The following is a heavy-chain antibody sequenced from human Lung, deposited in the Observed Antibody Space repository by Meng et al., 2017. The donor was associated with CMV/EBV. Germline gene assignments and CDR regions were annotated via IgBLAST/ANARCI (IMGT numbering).Heavy chain of an antibody. J-gene: IGHJ4*02. V-gene: IGHV4-31*03. CDR1: GGSIGSGGYY. CDR2: IYYTGST. Sequence: QVQLQESGPGLVKPSQTLPLTCTVSGGSIGSGGYYWSWIRQHPGKGLEWIGYIYYTGSTFYNPSLKSRVTISVDTSKNQFSLKLIPATAADTAVYYCAREAGRDGYATPKFDYWGQGTLVTVSS. CDR3: AREAGRDGYATPKFDY. D-gene: IGHD5-24*01.